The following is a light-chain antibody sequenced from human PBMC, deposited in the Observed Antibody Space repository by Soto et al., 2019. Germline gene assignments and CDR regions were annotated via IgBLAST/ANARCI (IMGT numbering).Light chain of an antibody. CDR1: QSSSSY. Sequence: ETVLTQSPGTLSLSPGERATLSCRASQSSSSYLTWYQQRPGQAPRLLIYAASRRATGIPDRFSGSGSGTDFTLTISRLEPEDFAVYYCQQYSTSPITFGQETRLEIK. V-gene: IGKV3-20*01. CDR3: QQYSTSPIT. J-gene: IGKJ5*01. CDR2: AAS.